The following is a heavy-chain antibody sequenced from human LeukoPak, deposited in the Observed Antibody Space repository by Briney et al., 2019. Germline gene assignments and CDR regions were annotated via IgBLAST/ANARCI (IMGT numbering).Heavy chain of an antibody. V-gene: IGHV3-7*01. D-gene: IGHD3-22*01. CDR1: GGSISSYY. Sequence: ETLSLTYTVSGGSISSYYWSWIRQPPGKGLEWVANIRPDGSEKYSVDSVKGRFTISRDNAKNSLYLQMNSLRAEDTAVYYCARDSSGYYDYWGQGALVTVSS. CDR3: ARDSSGYYDY. J-gene: IGHJ4*02. CDR2: IRPDGSEK.